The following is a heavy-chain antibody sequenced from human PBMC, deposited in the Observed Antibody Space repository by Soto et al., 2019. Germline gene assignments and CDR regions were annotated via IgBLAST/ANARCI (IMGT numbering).Heavy chain of an antibody. CDR1: GFTFSHYS. CDR3: TRWDGFADL. J-gene: IGHJ4*02. CDR2: MSISGEKT. Sequence: EVQLLESGGGLVQPGGSLRLSCAASGFTFSHYSMAWVRQTPEKGLELVSGMSISGEKTFSADFVKGRFTDSRDSPKNTVYLQMNTLRAQDTAIYYCTRWDGFADLWGQGTLVTVSS. V-gene: IGHV3-23*01. D-gene: IGHD1-26*01.